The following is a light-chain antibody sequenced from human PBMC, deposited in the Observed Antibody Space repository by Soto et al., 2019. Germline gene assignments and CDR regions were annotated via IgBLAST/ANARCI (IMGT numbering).Light chain of an antibody. Sequence: VIWMTQSPSLLSASTGDRVTISFRMSHGISSYLAWYQQKPGKAPELLIYAASTLQSGVPSRFSGSGSGTDFTLTISCLQAEDFATYYCQQYYSFPPTFGQGTKVEIK. J-gene: IGKJ1*01. CDR3: QQYYSFPPT. CDR1: HGISSY. V-gene: IGKV1D-8*01. CDR2: AAS.